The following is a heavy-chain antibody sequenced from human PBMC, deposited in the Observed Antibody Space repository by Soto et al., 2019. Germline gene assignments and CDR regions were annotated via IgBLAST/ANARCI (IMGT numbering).Heavy chain of an antibody. V-gene: IGHV4-30-2*01. CDR1: GGSISSGGYS. CDR2: IYHSGST. J-gene: IGHJ1*01. CDR3: ASSCFDISGSALRE. D-gene: IGHD3-22*01. Sequence: QLQLQESGSGLVKPSQTLSLTCAVSGGSISSGGYSWSWIRQPPGKGLEWIGYIYHSGSTYYNPSLKRRVTISVDRSKSQFSLKLSSVTAADTAVYYCASSCFDISGSALREWGQGTMVTVSS.